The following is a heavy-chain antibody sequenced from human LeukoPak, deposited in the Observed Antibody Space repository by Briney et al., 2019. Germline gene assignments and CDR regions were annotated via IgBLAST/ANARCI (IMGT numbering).Heavy chain of an antibody. Sequence: GGSLRLSCAASGFTFSSYSMNWVRQAPGKGLEWVSSISSSSSYIYYADSVKGRFTISRDNAKNSLYLQMNSLRAEDTAVYYCARDPNYYGSEPDYWGQGTLVTVSS. J-gene: IGHJ4*02. CDR1: GFTFSSYS. CDR3: ARDPNYYGSEPDY. D-gene: IGHD3-10*01. V-gene: IGHV3-21*01. CDR2: ISSSSSYI.